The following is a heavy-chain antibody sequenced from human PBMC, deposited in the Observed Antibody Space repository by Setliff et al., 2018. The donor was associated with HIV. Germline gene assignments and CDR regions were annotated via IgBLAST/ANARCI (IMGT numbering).Heavy chain of an antibody. J-gene: IGHJ5*01. CDR2: FYYSGST. CDR1: GVSISSHS. D-gene: IGHD3-22*01. V-gene: IGHV4-59*11. Sequence: KPSETLSLTCPVSGVSISSHSWTWIRQPPGKGLEWIGYFYYSGSTNYNPSLKGRVTISADTSENQLSLNLNSVTAADTAVYFCARVLSSGYAGPFDSWGQGTLVTVSS. CDR3: ARVLSSGYAGPFDS.